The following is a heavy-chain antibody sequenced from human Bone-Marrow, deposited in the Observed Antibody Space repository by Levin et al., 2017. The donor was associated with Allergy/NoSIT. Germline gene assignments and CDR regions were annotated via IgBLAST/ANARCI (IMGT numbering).Heavy chain of an antibody. CDR2: IYLDDDK. CDR3: VHTTLIVPRIKDELYFDY. D-gene: IGHD3-22*01. CDR1: DFSLNTRGVG. Sequence: SGPTLVNPTQTFMLTCTLSDFSLNTRGVGVGWVRRPPGKALEWLAVIYLDDDKDYSPSLKSRLTITKATSRKQVVLTMTNMDPVDTATYYCVHTTLIVPRIKDELYFDYWGQGNLVTVSS. V-gene: IGHV2-5*02. J-gene: IGHJ4*02.